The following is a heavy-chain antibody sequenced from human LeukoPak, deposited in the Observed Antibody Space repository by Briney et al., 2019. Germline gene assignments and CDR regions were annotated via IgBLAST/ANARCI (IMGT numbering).Heavy chain of an antibody. Sequence: PGGSLRLSCAASGFTFSSYAMNWVRQAPGKGLEWVSSISGSGGGTYYADSVKGRFTIARDNSKNTLYLQMNSLRAEDTAVYYCARVSIAARPPPAYYMDVWGKGTTVTVSS. V-gene: IGHV3-23*01. J-gene: IGHJ6*03. D-gene: IGHD6-6*01. CDR1: GFTFSSYA. CDR3: ARVSIAARPPPAYYMDV. CDR2: ISGSGGGT.